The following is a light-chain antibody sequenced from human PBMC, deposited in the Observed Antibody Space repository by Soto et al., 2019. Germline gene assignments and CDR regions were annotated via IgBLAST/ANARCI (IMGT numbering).Light chain of an antibody. Sequence: QSVLTQPPSASGTPGQRVTISCSGSSSNIGGNYVYWYQQLPGTAPKLLIYRNNERPSGVPDRFSGSKSVTSASLAISGLRSEDDADYYCATWDDRLYVVFGGGTKVTVL. J-gene: IGLJ2*01. CDR3: ATWDDRLYVV. CDR2: RNN. CDR1: SSNIGGNY. V-gene: IGLV1-47*01.